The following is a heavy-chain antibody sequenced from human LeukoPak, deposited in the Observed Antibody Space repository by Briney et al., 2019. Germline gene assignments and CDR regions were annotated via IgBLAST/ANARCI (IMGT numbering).Heavy chain of an antibody. CDR3: ARDSDYYDSSGSYFDY. CDR2: ISYDGSNK. D-gene: IGHD3-22*01. V-gene: IGHV3-30-3*01. Sequence: PGRSLRLSCAASGFTFSSYAMHWVRQAPGKGLEWVAVISYDGSNKYYADSVKGRFTISRDNSKNTLYLQMNSLRAEDTAVYYCARDSDYYDSSGSYFDYWGQGTLVTVSS. J-gene: IGHJ4*02. CDR1: GFTFSSYA.